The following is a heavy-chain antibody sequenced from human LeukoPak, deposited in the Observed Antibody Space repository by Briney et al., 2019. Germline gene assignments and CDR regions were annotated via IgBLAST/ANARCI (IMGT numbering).Heavy chain of an antibody. CDR1: GGSISSYY. CDR2: IYYSGST. V-gene: IGHV4-59*01. Sequence: SETLSLTCTVSGGSISSYYWSWIRQPPGKGLEWIGYIYYSGSTNYNPSLKSRVTISVDTSKNQFSLKLSSVTAADTAVYYCARGHNLFWSGYNWFDPWGQGTLVTVPS. J-gene: IGHJ5*02. D-gene: IGHD3-3*01. CDR3: ARGHNLFWSGYNWFDP.